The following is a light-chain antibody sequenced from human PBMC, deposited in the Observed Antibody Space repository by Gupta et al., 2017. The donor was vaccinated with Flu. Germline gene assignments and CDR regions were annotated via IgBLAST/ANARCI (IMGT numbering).Light chain of an antibody. V-gene: IGKV1-33*01. CDR2: DAS. CDR3: QQSDSLPSLT. CDR1: PYITTY. Sequence: GARVTSSCQTSPYITTYLTWSQQKPGKAPKVLIYDASNLETGVPSRFSGSASGTRFIFSISSLQPEDVATYYCQQSDSLPSLTFGGGTKVEI. J-gene: IGKJ4*01.